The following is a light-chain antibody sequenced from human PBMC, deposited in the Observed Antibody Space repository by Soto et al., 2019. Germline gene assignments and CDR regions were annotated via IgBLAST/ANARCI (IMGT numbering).Light chain of an antibody. Sequence: QSVLTQPPSASGSPGQSVTISCTGTSSDVGAYNYVSWYQQHAGKAPKLVIYEVTKRPSGVPDRFSGSKSANTASLTVSGLQAEDEADYYCSSLASSNTWVFGGGTKLTVL. CDR3: SSLASSNTWV. J-gene: IGLJ3*02. V-gene: IGLV2-8*01. CDR1: SSDVGAYNY. CDR2: EVT.